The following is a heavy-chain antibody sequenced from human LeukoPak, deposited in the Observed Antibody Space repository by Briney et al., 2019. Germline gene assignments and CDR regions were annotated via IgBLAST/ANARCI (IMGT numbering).Heavy chain of an antibody. J-gene: IGHJ6*02. CDR1: GFTFSSYA. D-gene: IGHD6-19*01. V-gene: IGHV3-30-3*01. CDR2: ISYDGSNK. CDR3: AKGEPGPLAVAGRSYYYYGMDV. Sequence: GGSLRLSCAASGFTFSSYAMHWVRQAPGKGLEWVAVISYDGSNKYYADSVKGRFTISRDNSKNTLYLQMNSLRAKDTAVYYCAKGEPGPLAVAGRSYYYYGMDVWGQGTTVTVSS.